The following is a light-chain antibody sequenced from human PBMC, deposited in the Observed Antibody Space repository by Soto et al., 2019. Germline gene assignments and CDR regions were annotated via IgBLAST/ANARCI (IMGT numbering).Light chain of an antibody. CDR2: EVR. Sequence: QSALTQPASVSGSPGQSITISCTGTSSDVGGYNYVSWYQQHPGKVPKLMIYEVRYRPSGVSNGFSGSKSGNTASLTISGLQAEDEADYYCTSYTTTSTLAFGGGTKVTVL. J-gene: IGLJ3*02. CDR1: SSDVGGYNY. V-gene: IGLV2-14*01. CDR3: TSYTTTSTLA.